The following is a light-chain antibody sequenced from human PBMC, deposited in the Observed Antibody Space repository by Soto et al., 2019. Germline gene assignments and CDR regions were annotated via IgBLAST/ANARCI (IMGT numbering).Light chain of an antibody. J-gene: IGLJ1*01. V-gene: IGLV2-14*03. Sequence: QSALTQPASVSGSPGQSITISCTGTSSDVGGYNYVSWYQHHPGKAPKLMIYDVSNRPSGVANRFYGSKSGNTASLTISGLQAEDEADYYCSSYTSSSTLVYVFGTGTKLTVL. CDR2: DVS. CDR3: SSYTSSSTLVYV. CDR1: SSDVGGYNY.